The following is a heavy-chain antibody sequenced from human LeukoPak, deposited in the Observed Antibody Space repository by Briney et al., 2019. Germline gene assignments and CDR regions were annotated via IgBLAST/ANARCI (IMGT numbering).Heavy chain of an antibody. J-gene: IGHJ3*02. D-gene: IGHD1-26*01. CDR3: ARVGRATTGNAFDI. V-gene: IGHV4-39*07. CDR1: GGSISSSSYY. CDR2: IYYSGST. Sequence: SETLSLTCTVSGGSISSSSYYWGWIRQPPGKGLEWIGSIYYSGSTYYNPSLKSRVTISVDTSKNQFSLKLSSVTAADTAVYYCARVGRATTGNAFDIWGQGTMVTVSS.